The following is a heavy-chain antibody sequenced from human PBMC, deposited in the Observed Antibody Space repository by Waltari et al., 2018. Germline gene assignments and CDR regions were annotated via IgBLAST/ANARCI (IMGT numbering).Heavy chain of an antibody. CDR2: IKSDGSSA. CDR3: ARGGDDDNWYPGFFDS. D-gene: IGHD1-1*01. V-gene: IGHV3-74*01. J-gene: IGHJ4*02. Sequence: EVQLVESGGGLVQPGGCLRLYCVASGFTFRNFWITWVHQAPGKGLVLVSRIKSDGSSARYADSVMGRFVVSRDNAKNTLYLEINSLGAEVTAVYYCARGGDDDNWYPGFFDSWGQGTLVTVSS. CDR1: GFTFRNFW.